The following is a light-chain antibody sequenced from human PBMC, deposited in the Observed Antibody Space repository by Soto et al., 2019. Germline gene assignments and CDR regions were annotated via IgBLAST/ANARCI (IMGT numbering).Light chain of an antibody. CDR3: SSYTSDTSYV. CDR1: SSDVGLYDY. Sequence: QSALTQPASVSGSPGRSITISCTGTSSDVGLYDYVSWYQQHLGKAPQLMIYAVSNRPSGVSNRFSDSKSGNTASLFISGLQAEDEADYYCSSYTSDTSYVFGSVKKVTV. V-gene: IGLV2-14*01. CDR2: AVS. J-gene: IGLJ1*01.